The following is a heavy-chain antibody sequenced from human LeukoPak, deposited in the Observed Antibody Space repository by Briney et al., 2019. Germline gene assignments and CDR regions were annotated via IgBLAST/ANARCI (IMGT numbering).Heavy chain of an antibody. Sequence: RGSLRLSCAASGFTFSSYSMNWVRQAPGKGLEWVSSISSSSSYIYYADSVKGRFTISRDNAKASVFLQMNRLRAEDTAVYYCARAKGYTSSYSFDYWGQGILVTVSS. CDR1: GFTFSSYS. D-gene: IGHD3-10*01. J-gene: IGHJ4*02. V-gene: IGHV3-21*01. CDR3: ARAKGYTSSYSFDY. CDR2: ISSSSSYI.